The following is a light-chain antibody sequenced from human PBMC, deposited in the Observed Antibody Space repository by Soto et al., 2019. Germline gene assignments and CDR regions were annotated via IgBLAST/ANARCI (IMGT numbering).Light chain of an antibody. CDR1: QSVSSSY. CDR3: QQYGGSPPYT. J-gene: IGKJ2*01. CDR2: GTS. Sequence: EIVLTQSPGTLSLSPGERATLSCRASQSVSSSYLAWYQQKPGQAPSLLVYGTSSRATGIPDRFSGSGSGTDFTLPISRLEPEDFAVYYCQQYGGSPPYTFGQGTKLEIK. V-gene: IGKV3-20*01.